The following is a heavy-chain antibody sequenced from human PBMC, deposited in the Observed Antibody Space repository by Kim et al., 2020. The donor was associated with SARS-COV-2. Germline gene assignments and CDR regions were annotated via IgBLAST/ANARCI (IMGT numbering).Heavy chain of an antibody. CDR3: ARGYDSSGYYYLGFYYYYGMDV. J-gene: IGHJ6*02. CDR2: IYYSGST. D-gene: IGHD3-22*01. V-gene: IGHV4-59*01. CDR1: GGSISSYY. Sequence: SETLSLTCTVSGGSISSYYWSWIRQPPGKGLEWIGYIYYSGSTNYNPSLKSRVTISVDTSKNQFSLKLSSVTAADTAVYYCARGYDSSGYYYLGFYYYYGMDVWGQGTTVTVSS.